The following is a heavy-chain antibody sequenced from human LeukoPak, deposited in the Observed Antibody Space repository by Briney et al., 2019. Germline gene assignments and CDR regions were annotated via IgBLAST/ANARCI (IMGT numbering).Heavy chain of an antibody. CDR3: AKWRWRQSEFEY. V-gene: IGHV3-7*01. CDR1: GFTFSTYR. J-gene: IGHJ4*02. Sequence: GGSLRLSCAASGFTFSTYRMAWVRQAPGKGLEWVANINPDGSVNYVDSVKGRFTVSRDNAQKSLFLQMNSLRVEDTGVYYCAKWRWRQSEFEYWGQGTLVTVSS. D-gene: IGHD5-24*01. CDR2: INPDGSV.